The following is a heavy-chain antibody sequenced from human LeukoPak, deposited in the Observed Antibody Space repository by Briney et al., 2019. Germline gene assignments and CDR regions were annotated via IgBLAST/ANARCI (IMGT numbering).Heavy chain of an antibody. Sequence: GGSLRLSCAASGFTFSSYAMSWVRQAPGKGLEWVSAISGSGGSTYYADSVKGRFTISRDNYENTLYLHMNSLRADDTAVYYCAKDASSWFEYFPHWGQGTLVSVSS. CDR1: GFTFSSYA. D-gene: IGHD2-2*01. CDR3: AKDASSWFEYFPH. J-gene: IGHJ1*01. CDR2: ISGSGGST. V-gene: IGHV3-23*01.